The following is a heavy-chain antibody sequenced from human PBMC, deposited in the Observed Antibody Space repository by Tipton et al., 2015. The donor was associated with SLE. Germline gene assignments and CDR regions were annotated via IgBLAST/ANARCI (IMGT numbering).Heavy chain of an antibody. CDR1: GGSISSYY. D-gene: IGHD3-10*01. Sequence: LSLTCTVSGGSISSYYWSWVRQAPGKGLEWVSAISGSGGSTYYADSVKGRFTISRDNSKNTLYLQMNSLRAEDTAVYYCAKLRSQTYYYGSGSYPGDYWGQGTLVTVSS. J-gene: IGHJ4*02. CDR3: AKLRSQTYYYGSGSYPGDY. CDR2: ISGSGGST. V-gene: IGHV3-23*01.